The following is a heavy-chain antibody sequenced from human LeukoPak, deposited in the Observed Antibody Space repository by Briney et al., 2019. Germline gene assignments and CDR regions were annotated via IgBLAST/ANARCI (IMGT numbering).Heavy chain of an antibody. D-gene: IGHD3-3*01. CDR2: ISSSSSYI. CDR3: ARDSSDFWSGYSDY. V-gene: IGHV3-21*01. CDR1: GFTFSSYS. J-gene: IGHJ4*02. Sequence: PGGSLRLSCAASGFTFSSYSMNWVRQAPGKGLEWVSSISSSSSYIYYADSVKGRFTISRDNAKNSLYLQMNSLRAEDTAVYYCARDSSDFWSGYSDYWGQGTLVTVSS.